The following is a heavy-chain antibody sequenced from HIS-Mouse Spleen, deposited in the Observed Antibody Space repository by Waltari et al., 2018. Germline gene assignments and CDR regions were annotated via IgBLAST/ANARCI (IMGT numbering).Heavy chain of an antibody. Sequence: QLQLQESGPGLVKPSETLSLTCTVSGGSISSSSYYWGWIRQPPGKGLEWIGSISSSGRTNYNPSLKSRATISVDTSKNQFSLKLSSVTAADTAVYYGAREIPYSSSWYDWYFDLWGRGTLVTVSS. CDR2: ISSSGRT. D-gene: IGHD6-13*01. CDR1: GGSISSSSYY. V-gene: IGHV4-39*07. J-gene: IGHJ2*01. CDR3: AREIPYSSSWYDWYFDL.